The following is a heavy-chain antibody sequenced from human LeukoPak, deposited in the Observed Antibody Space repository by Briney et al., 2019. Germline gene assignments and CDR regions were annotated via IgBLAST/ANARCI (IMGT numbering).Heavy chain of an antibody. CDR2: IIPILGIA. CDR1: GGTFSSYA. V-gene: IGHV1-69*04. Sequence: SVKVSCKASGGTFSSYAISWVRQAPGQGLEWMGRIIPILGIANYAQKFQGRVTITADKSTSTAYMELSSLRSEDTAVYYCARAAGTQWELPFDYWGQGALVTVSS. J-gene: IGHJ4*02. D-gene: IGHD1-26*01. CDR3: ARAAGTQWELPFDY.